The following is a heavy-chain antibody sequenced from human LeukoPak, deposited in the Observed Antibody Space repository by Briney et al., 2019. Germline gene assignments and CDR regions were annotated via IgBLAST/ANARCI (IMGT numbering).Heavy chain of an antibody. CDR1: GFTFSSYA. Sequence: GGSLRLSCAASGFTFSSYAMSWVRQAPGKGLEWVSAISGSGGSTYYADSVKGRFTISRDNSRNTLYLQMNSLRAEDTAVYYCAKEGYYYDSSGYRYWGQGTLVTVSS. V-gene: IGHV3-23*01. D-gene: IGHD3-22*01. CDR2: ISGSGGST. J-gene: IGHJ4*02. CDR3: AKEGYYYDSSGYRY.